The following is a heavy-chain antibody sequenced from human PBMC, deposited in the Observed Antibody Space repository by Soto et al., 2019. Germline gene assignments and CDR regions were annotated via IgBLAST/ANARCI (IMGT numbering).Heavy chain of an antibody. CDR2: INSDGSST. V-gene: IGHV3-74*01. D-gene: IGHD6-13*01. CDR1: GFTFSSDW. Sequence: PGGSLRLSCAASGFTFSSDWMHWVRQAPGKGLVWVSRINSDGSSTSYADSVKGRFTISRDNAKNTLYLQMNSLRAEDTAVYYCARHPPFLLLRIAATDLALAYWGQGTLVTVSS. J-gene: IGHJ4*02. CDR3: ARHPPFLLLRIAATDLALAY.